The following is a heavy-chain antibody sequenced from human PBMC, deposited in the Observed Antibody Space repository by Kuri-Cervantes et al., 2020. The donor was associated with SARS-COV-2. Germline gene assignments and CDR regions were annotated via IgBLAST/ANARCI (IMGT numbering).Heavy chain of an antibody. V-gene: IGHV3-30*18. Sequence: GESLKISCAASDYTFTNYGMHWVRQAPGKGLEWVAVISFDGSKRYFGDSVKGRFTISRDNSNNTLYHQMNSLRPEDTAVYYCAQDVQYCTRTSCSHYDYYGMDVWGQGTTVTVSS. CDR1: DYTFTNYG. D-gene: IGHD2-2*01. CDR2: ISFDGSKR. J-gene: IGHJ6*02. CDR3: AQDVQYCTRTSCSHYDYYGMDV.